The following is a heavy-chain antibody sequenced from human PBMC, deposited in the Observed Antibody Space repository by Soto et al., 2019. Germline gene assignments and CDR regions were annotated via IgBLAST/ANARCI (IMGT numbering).Heavy chain of an antibody. D-gene: IGHD2-15*01. J-gene: IGHJ4*02. CDR3: ARGYCSGASCYFNY. V-gene: IGHV4-59*01. CDR1: GGSISSYY. CDR2: IYNTGNT. Sequence: AXGTLSLTCTVSGGSISSYYWSGIRQPPGKGLEWIGYIYNTGNTKYNPSLRSRVTISVDTSKNQFSLKVSSVTATDTAVYYCARGYCSGASCYFNYWGQGTLVTVSS.